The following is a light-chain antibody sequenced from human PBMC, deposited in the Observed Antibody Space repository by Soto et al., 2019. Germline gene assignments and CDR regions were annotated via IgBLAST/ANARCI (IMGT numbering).Light chain of an antibody. CDR3: QQYGT. CDR2: AAS. Sequence: AIRMTQSPSSFSASTGDRVTITCRASQGISSYLAWYQQKPGKAPKLLIYAASTLQSGVPSRFSGSGSGTDFTLTISGLEPEDFAVYYCQQYGTFGQGTKVEIK. J-gene: IGKJ1*01. V-gene: IGKV1-8*01. CDR1: QGISSY.